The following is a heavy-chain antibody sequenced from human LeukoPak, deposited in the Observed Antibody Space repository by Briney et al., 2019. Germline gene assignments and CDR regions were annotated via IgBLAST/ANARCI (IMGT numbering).Heavy chain of an antibody. Sequence: GGSLRLSCAASGFTFSSYAMHWVRQAPGKGLEWVAGISWNSGSIGYADSVQGRFTISRDTARDSLYLQMNILRAEDTAFYYCAKGAGSNWYYFDYWGQGTLVTVSS. J-gene: IGHJ4*02. D-gene: IGHD6-13*01. V-gene: IGHV3-9*01. CDR2: ISWNSGSI. CDR1: GFTFSSYA. CDR3: AKGAGSNWYYFDY.